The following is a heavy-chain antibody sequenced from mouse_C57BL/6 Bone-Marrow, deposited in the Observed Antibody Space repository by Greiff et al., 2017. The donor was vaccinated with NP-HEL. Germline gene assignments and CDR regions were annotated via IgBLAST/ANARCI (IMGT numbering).Heavy chain of an antibody. V-gene: IGHV1-81*01. CDR3: APLTTVVAGDY. CDR2: IYPRSGNT. D-gene: IGHD1-1*01. CDR1: GYTFTSYG. Sequence: VKLVESGAELARPGASVKLSCKASGYTFTSYGISWVKQRTGQGLEWIGEIYPRSGNTYYNEKFKGKATLTADKSSSTAYMELRSLTSEDSAVYFCAPLTTVVAGDYWGQGTTLTVSS. J-gene: IGHJ2*01.